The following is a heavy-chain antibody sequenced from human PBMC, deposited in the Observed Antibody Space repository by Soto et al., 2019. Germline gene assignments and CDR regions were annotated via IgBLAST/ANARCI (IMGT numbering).Heavy chain of an antibody. CDR3: TRDQSWGAFDI. J-gene: IGHJ3*02. V-gene: IGHV3-7*01. CDR2: INGDGSDR. D-gene: IGHD7-27*01. Sequence: ELQLVQSGGGLAQPGGSLRLSCIASGFSSSDYWMAWIRQVPGKGLELVAAINGDGSDRGYLESVEGRFTISRDNANNSVFLHLNTLTAEATAVYFCTRDQSWGAFDIWGQGTMVTVSS. CDR1: GFSSSDYW.